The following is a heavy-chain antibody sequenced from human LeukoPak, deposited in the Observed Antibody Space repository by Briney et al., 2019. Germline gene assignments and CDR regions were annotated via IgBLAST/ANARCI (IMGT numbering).Heavy chain of an antibody. J-gene: IGHJ4*02. CDR2: ISYSGST. CDR3: ARDGRAGSLFAY. D-gene: IGHD6-19*01. CDR1: GGSISGYY. Sequence: ASETLSLTCTVSGGSISGYYWSWIRQPPGKGLEWVGYISYSGSTYYNPSLKSRVTISVDTSKNQFSLKLSSVTAADTAIYYCARDGRAGSLFAYWGQGTLVTVSS. V-gene: IGHV4-59*01.